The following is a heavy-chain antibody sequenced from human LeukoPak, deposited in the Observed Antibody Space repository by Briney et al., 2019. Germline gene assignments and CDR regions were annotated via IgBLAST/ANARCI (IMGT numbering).Heavy chain of an antibody. V-gene: IGHV1-18*01. CDR3: AREGGRYCSGGSCYSSNGWYGGLNY. CDR1: GYTFTSYG. D-gene: IGHD2-15*01. J-gene: IGHJ4*02. CDR2: ISTYNGHT. Sequence: ASVKVSCKASGYTFTSYGISWVRQAPGQGLEWMGWISTYNGHTNYARKVQGRVTMTPDTSTSTAYMELRSLRSDDTAVYFCAREGGRYCSGGSCYSSNGWYGGLNYWGQGTLVTVSS.